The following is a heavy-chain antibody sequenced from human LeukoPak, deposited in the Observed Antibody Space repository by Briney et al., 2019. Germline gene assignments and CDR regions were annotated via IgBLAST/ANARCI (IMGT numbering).Heavy chain of an antibody. Sequence: GGSLRLSCAASGFTFSSYWMHWVRQAPGKGLVWVSRINNDGSSISYADSVKGRFTISRDNAKNTLYLQMNSLSAEDTALYYCARVDTDTSGYYFDYWGQGTQVTVSS. J-gene: IGHJ4*02. CDR2: INNDGSSI. D-gene: IGHD6-19*01. CDR1: GFTFSSYW. CDR3: ARVDTDTSGYYFDY. V-gene: IGHV3-74*01.